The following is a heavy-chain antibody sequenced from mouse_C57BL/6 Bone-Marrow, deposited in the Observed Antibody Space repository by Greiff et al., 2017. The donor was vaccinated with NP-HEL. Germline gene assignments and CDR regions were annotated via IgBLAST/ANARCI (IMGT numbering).Heavy chain of an antibody. J-gene: IGHJ2*01. CDR1: GYTFTSYW. V-gene: IGHV1-69*01. D-gene: IGHD1-1*01. Sequence: VQLQQPGAELVMPGASVKLSCKASGYTFTSYWMHWVKQRPGQGLEWIGEIDPSDSYTNYNQKFKGKSTLTVDKSSSTAYMQLSSLTSEDSAVYYCARILLRPPYYFDYWGQGTTLTVSS. CDR3: ARILLRPPYYFDY. CDR2: IDPSDSYT.